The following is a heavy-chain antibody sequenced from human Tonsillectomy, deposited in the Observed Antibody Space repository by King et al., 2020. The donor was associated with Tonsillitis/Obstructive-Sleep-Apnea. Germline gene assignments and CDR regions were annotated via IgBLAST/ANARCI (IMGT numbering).Heavy chain of an antibody. D-gene: IGHD3-22*01. Sequence: VQLVESGGGVVQPGRSLRLSCAASGFTFSSYGMHWVRQAPGKGLEWVAVISYDGSNKYYADSVKGRFTISRDNSKNTLYLQMNSLRAEDTAVYYCAKVPTHSHYYDVSDAFDIWGQGTTVTVSS. V-gene: IGHV3-30*18. CDR1: GFTFSSYG. CDR2: ISYDGSNK. CDR3: AKVPTHSHYYDVSDAFDI. J-gene: IGHJ3*02.